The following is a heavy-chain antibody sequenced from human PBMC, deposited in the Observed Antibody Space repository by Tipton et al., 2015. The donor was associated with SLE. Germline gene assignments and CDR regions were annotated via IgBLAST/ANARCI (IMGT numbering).Heavy chain of an antibody. CDR3: ARDWGGEAHDF. D-gene: IGHD2-21*01. V-gene: IGHV4-39*07. J-gene: IGHJ4*02. CDR1: GDSISRDTYY. Sequence: LRLSCSVSGDSISRDTYYWAWGWIRQPPGKGLEWIGSFYYSGNRYYNPSLKRRVSISVDTSKNQFSLRLSSVTAADTAVYYCARDWGGEAHDFWGQGTLVTVSS. CDR2: FYYSGNR.